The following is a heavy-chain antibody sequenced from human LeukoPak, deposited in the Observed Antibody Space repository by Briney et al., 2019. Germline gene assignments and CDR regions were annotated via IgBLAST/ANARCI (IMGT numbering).Heavy chain of an antibody. V-gene: IGHV1-69*13. Sequence: SVKVSCKASGGTFSSYAISWVRQAPGQGLEWMGGIIPIFGTANYAQKFQGRVTITADESTSTAYMELRSLRSDDTAMYYCARHGGLGNFFDLDYWGQGTLVTVSS. J-gene: IGHJ4*02. CDR3: ARHGGLGNFFDLDY. D-gene: IGHD3-16*01. CDR1: GGTFSSYA. CDR2: IIPIFGTA.